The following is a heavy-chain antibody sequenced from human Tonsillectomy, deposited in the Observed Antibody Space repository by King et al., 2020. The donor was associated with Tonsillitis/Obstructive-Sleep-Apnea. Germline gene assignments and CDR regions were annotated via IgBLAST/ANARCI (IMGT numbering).Heavy chain of an antibody. CDR2: INHSGST. CDR1: GGSFSGYY. Sequence: VQLQQWGAGLLKPSETLSLTCAVYGGSFSGYYWSWIRQPPGKGLEWIGEINHSGSTNYNPSLKSRVPISVDTSKNQFSLKLSSVTAADTAVYYCARGPPPEGIVVVVAATPFDYWGQGTLVTVSS. D-gene: IGHD2-15*01. CDR3: ARGPPPEGIVVVVAATPFDY. J-gene: IGHJ4*02. V-gene: IGHV4-34*01.